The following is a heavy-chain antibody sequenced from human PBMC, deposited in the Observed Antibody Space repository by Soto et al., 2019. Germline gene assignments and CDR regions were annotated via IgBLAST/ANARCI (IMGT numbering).Heavy chain of an antibody. Sequence: GASVKVSCKASGGTFSSYTISWVRQAPGQGLEWMGRIIPILGIANYAQKFQGRVTITADKSTSTAYMELSSLRSEDTAVYYCASHTAQRLSTPLARDYWGQGTLVTVSS. CDR3: ASHTAQRLSTPLARDY. CDR1: GGTFSSYT. D-gene: IGHD5-18*01. V-gene: IGHV1-69*02. CDR2: IIPILGIA. J-gene: IGHJ4*02.